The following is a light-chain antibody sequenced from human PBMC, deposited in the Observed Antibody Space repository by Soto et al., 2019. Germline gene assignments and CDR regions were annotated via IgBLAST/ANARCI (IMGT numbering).Light chain of an antibody. Sequence: DIQMTQSPSTLSASVGDRVTITCRASQSISNWLAWYQQRPGKAPKLLIYKASSLEGGVPSRFSGSGSGTEFTLTISSLQPDDFATYYCQPYNTYSRTFGQGTKVEIK. V-gene: IGKV1-5*03. CDR2: KAS. J-gene: IGKJ1*01. CDR3: QPYNTYSRT. CDR1: QSISNW.